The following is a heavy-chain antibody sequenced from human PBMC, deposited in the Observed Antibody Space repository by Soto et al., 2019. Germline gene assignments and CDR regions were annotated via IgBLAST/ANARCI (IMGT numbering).Heavy chain of an antibody. D-gene: IGHD1-26*01. CDR3: AKNSGSYSEWFDP. V-gene: IGHV3-30*18. Sequence: GGSLRLSCAASGFTFSSYGMHWVRQAPGKGLEWVAVISYDGSNKYYADSVKGRFTISRDNSKNTLYLQMNSLRAEDTAVYYCAKNSGSYSEWFDPWGQGTLVTVSS. CDR1: GFTFSSYG. CDR2: ISYDGSNK. J-gene: IGHJ5*02.